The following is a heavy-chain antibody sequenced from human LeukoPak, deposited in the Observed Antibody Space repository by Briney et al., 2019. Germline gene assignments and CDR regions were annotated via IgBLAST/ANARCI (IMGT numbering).Heavy chain of an antibody. CDR3: TPRIAPEIPIDY. V-gene: IGHV3-23*01. CDR2: IIGSGDET. Sequence: GGSLRLSCAGSGFTFSNYAMNWVRQAPGKGLEWVSGIIGSGDETYFADSVRGRFTISRDNSKNTLYLQMNSLKTEDTAVYYCTPRIAPEIPIDYWGQGTLVTVSS. J-gene: IGHJ4*02. CDR1: GFTFSNYA. D-gene: IGHD6-13*01.